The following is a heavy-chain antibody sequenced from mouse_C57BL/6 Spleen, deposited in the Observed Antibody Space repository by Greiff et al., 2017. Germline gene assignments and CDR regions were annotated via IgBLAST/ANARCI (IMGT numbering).Heavy chain of an antibody. CDR1: GYSFTGYY. CDR2: INPSTGGT. Sequence: EVKLMESGPELVKPGASVKISCKASGYSFTGYYMNWVKQSPEKSLEWIGEINPSTGGTTYNQKFKAKATLTVDKSSSTAYMQLKSLTSEDSAVYYCARTSNWDQAWFAYWGQGTLVTVSA. CDR3: ARTSNWDQAWFAY. D-gene: IGHD4-1*01. V-gene: IGHV1-42*01. J-gene: IGHJ3*01.